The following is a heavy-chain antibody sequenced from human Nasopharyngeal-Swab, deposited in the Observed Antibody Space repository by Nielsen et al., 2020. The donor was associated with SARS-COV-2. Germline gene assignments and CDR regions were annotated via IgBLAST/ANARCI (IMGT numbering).Heavy chain of an antibody. D-gene: IGHD2-15*01. CDR3: ARVVEAGYDAFDI. Sequence: SETLSLTCTVSGGSISSSSYYWGWIRQPPGKGLDWIGSIYYSGSTYYNPSLKSRVTISVDTSKNQFSLKLSPVTAADTAVYYCARVVEAGYDAFDIWGQGTMVTVSS. V-gene: IGHV4-39*01. CDR1: GGSISSSSYY. J-gene: IGHJ3*02. CDR2: IYYSGST.